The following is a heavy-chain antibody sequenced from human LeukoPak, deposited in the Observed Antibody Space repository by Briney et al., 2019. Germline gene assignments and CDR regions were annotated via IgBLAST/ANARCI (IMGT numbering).Heavy chain of an antibody. CDR3: AKDQGSHSLYYYYYGLDV. D-gene: IGHD5-18*01. V-gene: IGHV3-23*01. Sequence: GGSLRLSCAPSGFSFSNCAMTWVRQAPGKGLEGVSSINGGQYPTYNTDSVKGRFNISRDNSKNTLYLHMNSLRAEDTAVYYCAKDQGSHSLYYYYYGLDVWGQGTPVTVSS. CDR2: INGGQYPT. J-gene: IGHJ6*01. CDR1: GFSFSNCA.